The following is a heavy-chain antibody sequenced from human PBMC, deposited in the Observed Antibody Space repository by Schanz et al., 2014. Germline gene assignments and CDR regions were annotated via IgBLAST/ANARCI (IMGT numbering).Heavy chain of an antibody. CDR1: GFTFSNYA. CDR2: ISSSAANT. D-gene: IGHD2-21*01. V-gene: IGHV3-23*04. CDR3: APLDDCGGGCPINDAFDV. Sequence: EVHLVESGGDFVRPGGSLRLSCAASGFTFSNYAMNWVRQAPGKGLEWVSRISSSAANTYYTDAVKGRFAISRDNSKNTLYLHMNSLRVEDTAVYYCAPLDDCGGGCPINDAFDVWGQGTMVTVSS. J-gene: IGHJ3*01.